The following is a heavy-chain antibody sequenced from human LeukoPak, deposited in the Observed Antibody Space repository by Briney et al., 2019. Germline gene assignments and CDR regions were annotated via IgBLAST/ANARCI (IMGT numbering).Heavy chain of an antibody. J-gene: IGHJ4*02. CDR1: GFTFSSYA. D-gene: IGHD3-22*01. V-gene: IGHV3-23*01. CDR3: ALEPGMIVVVSPNFDY. Sequence: GGSLRLSCAASGFTFSSYAMSWVRQAPGKGLEWVSAISGSGGSTYYADSVKGRFTISRDNSKNTLYLQMNSLRAEDTAVYYCALEPGMIVVVSPNFDYWGQGTLVTVSS. CDR2: ISGSGGST.